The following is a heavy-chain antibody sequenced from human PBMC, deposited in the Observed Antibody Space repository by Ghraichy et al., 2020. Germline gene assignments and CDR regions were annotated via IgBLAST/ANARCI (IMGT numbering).Heavy chain of an antibody. J-gene: IGHJ3*02. V-gene: IGHV3-30*18. CDR1: GFTFSSYG. CDR2: ISYDGSNK. CDR3: AKEEIRQGNAFDI. D-gene: IGHD3-16*01. Sequence: GGSLRLSCAASGFTFSSYGMHWVRQAPGKGLEWVAVISYDGSNKYYADSVKGRFTISRDNSKNTLYLQMNSLRAEDTAVYYCAKEEIRQGNAFDIWGQGTMVTVSS.